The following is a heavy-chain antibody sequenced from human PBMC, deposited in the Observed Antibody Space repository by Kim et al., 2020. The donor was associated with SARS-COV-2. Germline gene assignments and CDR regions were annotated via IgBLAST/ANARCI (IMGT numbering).Heavy chain of an antibody. Sequence: ASVKVSCKASGYTFTSYGISWVRQAPGQGLEWMGWISAYNGNTNYAQKLQGRVTMTTDTSTSTAYMELRSLRSDDTAVYYCARDRGRLLWFGELFGDYWGQGTLVTVSS. CDR3: ARDRGRLLWFGELFGDY. D-gene: IGHD3-10*01. J-gene: IGHJ4*02. CDR2: ISAYNGNT. V-gene: IGHV1-18*01. CDR1: GYTFTSYG.